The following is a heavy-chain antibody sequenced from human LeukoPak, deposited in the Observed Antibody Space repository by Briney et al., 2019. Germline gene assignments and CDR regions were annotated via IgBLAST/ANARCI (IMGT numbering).Heavy chain of an antibody. Sequence: GGSLRLSCAASGFTFSSYWMSWVRQAPGKGLEWVANIKQDGSEKYYVDSVKGRFTISRDNAKNSLCLQMNSLRAEDTAVYYCARDVGVGAVGYWGQGTLVTVSS. CDR2: IKQDGSEK. CDR3: ARDVGVGAVGY. V-gene: IGHV3-7*03. CDR1: GFTFSSYW. D-gene: IGHD3-10*01. J-gene: IGHJ4*02.